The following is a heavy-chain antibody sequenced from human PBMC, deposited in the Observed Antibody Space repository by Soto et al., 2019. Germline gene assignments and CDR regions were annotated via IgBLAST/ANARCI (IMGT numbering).Heavy chain of an antibody. CDR3: ARGGATIFGVIDF. V-gene: IGHV1-46*01. D-gene: IGHD3-3*02. CDR2: FLASGGNT. CDR1: GYSFFSYY. J-gene: IGHJ4*02. Sequence: ASVKVSCKASGYSFFSYYIHWVRQAPGQGLEWMGRFLASGGNTDYARRFRGRVSMTRDTSSTNTVSWELTSLTSDDTAVYYCARGGATIFGVIDFWGQGTRVTVSS.